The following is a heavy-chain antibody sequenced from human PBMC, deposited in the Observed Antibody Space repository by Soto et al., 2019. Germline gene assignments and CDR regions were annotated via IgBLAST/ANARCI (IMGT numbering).Heavy chain of an antibody. D-gene: IGHD1-26*01. CDR2: MSGSGGSR. CDR1: GFIFSDYG. V-gene: IGHV3-23*01. J-gene: IGHJ4*02. Sequence: EVRLLESGGGLVQPEGSLRLSCEGSGFIFSDYGISWVRQSPEKGLQWVSAMSGSGGSRYYADCVKGRFTVSGDNSKNTVYLQMSSLSGDDTAVYYCAKSFGSNWLLDYWGQGTLVTVSS. CDR3: AKSFGSNWLLDY.